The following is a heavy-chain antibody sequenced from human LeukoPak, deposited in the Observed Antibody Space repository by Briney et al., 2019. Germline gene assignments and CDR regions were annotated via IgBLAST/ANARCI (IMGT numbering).Heavy chain of an antibody. CDR1: GYSISSGYC. D-gene: IGHD4-23*01. J-gene: IGHJ4*02. CDR2: IYHSGST. CDR3: ASVLDGGNSGAHY. Sequence: SETLSLTCTDSGYSISSGYCWTWIRQPPGKGLEWIGSIYHSGSTYYNPSLKSRVTISLDTSKNQFSLKLSSVTAADTAVYYCASVLDGGNSGAHYWGQGTLVTVSS. V-gene: IGHV4-38-2*02.